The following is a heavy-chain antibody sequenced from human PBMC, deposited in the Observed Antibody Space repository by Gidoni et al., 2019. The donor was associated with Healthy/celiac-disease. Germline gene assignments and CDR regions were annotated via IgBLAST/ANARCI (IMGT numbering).Heavy chain of an antibody. Sequence: QVQLVQSGAEVKKPGASVKVSCKASGYTFTSDAMTWVRQAPGQMLEWMGWINAGNGNTKYSQKCQGRVTITRDTSASTAYMELSSLRSEDTAVYYCARAGSYCSGGSCYSRVPEYFQHWGQGTLVTVSS. CDR1: GYTFTSDA. J-gene: IGHJ1*01. V-gene: IGHV1-3*01. CDR3: ARAGSYCSGGSCYSRVPEYFQH. D-gene: IGHD2-15*01. CDR2: INAGNGNT.